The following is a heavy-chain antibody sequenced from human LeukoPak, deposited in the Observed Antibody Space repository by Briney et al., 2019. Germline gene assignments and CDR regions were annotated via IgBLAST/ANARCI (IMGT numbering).Heavy chain of an antibody. CDR3: ARDKGGSSSLDY. Sequence: PSETLSLTCTVSGGSISSYYWNWIRQPAGQGLEWIGRIYSTGSTNYNPSLKSRVTMSIDTPKKQFSLKVNSVTAADTAVYYCARDKGGSSSLDYWGQGTLVTVSS. CDR2: IYSTGST. CDR1: GGSISSYY. D-gene: IGHD6-13*01. V-gene: IGHV4-4*07. J-gene: IGHJ4*02.